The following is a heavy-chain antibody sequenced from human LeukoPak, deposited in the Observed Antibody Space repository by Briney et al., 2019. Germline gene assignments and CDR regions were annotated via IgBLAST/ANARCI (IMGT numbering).Heavy chain of an antibody. CDR2: IYYSGST. Sequence: SETLSLTCTVSGGSISSSSYYWGWIRQPPGTGLEWIGSIYYSGSTYYNPSLKSRVTISVDTSKNQFSLKLSSVTAADTAVYYCARRSPYQLLPARRKGMDVWGQGTTVTVSS. J-gene: IGHJ6*02. CDR1: GGSISSSSYY. V-gene: IGHV4-39*01. CDR3: ARRSPYQLLPARRKGMDV. D-gene: IGHD2-2*01.